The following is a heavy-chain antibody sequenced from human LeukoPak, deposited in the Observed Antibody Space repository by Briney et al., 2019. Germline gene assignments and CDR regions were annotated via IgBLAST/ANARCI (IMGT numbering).Heavy chain of an antibody. CDR1: GFTFSNYW. CDR2: INSDGSTT. D-gene: IGHD5-12*01. CDR3: AKIPSATENFDY. J-gene: IGHJ4*02. Sequence: GGSLRLSCAASGFTFSNYWMHWVRQAPGKGLIWVSRINSDGSTTTYADSVKGRFTISRDNAKNTLYLQMVSLRAEDTAIYYCAKIPSATENFDYWGQGTLVMVSS. V-gene: IGHV3-74*01.